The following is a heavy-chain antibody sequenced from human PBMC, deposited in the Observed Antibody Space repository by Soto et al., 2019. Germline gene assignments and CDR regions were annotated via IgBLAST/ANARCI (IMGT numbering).Heavy chain of an antibody. J-gene: IGHJ4*02. CDR1: GYTFITYF. CDR3: ARVMSGYTYGCFDY. CDR2: INPSGST. D-gene: IGHD5-18*01. Sequence: AAVKVSFKTSGYTFITYFLHWMRQAPGQGLEWMGIINPSGSTTYAQKFRGRVTMTRDTSTTTVHMELSSLRSEDTAVYYCARVMSGYTYGCFDYWGQGTLVTVSS. V-gene: IGHV1-46*01.